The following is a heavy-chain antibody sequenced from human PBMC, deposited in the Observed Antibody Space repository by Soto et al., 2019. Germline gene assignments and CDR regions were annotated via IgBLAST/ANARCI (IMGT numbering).Heavy chain of an antibody. Sequence: EVQLVESGGGLVQPGGSLRLSCAASGFTFSSYSMNWVRQAPGKGLEWVSYISSSSSTIYYADSVKGRFTISRDNAKNSLYLQMNSLRDVDTAVYYCARGDPWDYGDFVYWGQGTLVTVSS. J-gene: IGHJ4*02. V-gene: IGHV3-48*02. CDR3: ARGDPWDYGDFVY. CDR1: GFTFSSYS. CDR2: ISSSSSTI. D-gene: IGHD4-17*01.